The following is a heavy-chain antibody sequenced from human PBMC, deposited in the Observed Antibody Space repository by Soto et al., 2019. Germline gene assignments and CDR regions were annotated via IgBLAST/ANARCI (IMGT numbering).Heavy chain of an antibody. CDR2: ISGNGGYT. J-gene: IGHJ4*02. CDR3: AKGKAKTVFGVDTIFDY. D-gene: IGHD3-3*01. Sequence: GSLRLSCAASGFTFSSYAMTWVRQAPGKGLEWVSTISGNGGYTYYSDSVRGRFTISRDNSKKTLYLQMDSLRADDTAVFYCAKGKAKTVFGVDTIFDYWGQGTQVTVSS. V-gene: IGHV3-23*01. CDR1: GFTFSSYA.